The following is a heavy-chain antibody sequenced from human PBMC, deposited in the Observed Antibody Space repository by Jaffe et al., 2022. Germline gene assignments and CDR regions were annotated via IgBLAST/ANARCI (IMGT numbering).Heavy chain of an antibody. CDR2: IKNRLNNFAT. J-gene: IGHJ4*02. CDR1: SFNLTASA. CDR3: SRTDDYFDY. V-gene: IGHV3-73*02. Sequence: EVHLVESGGTLVQPGGSLKLNCVASSFNLTASALHWVRQAPGRGLEWIGRIKNRLNNFATSYSDSVSGRFTISRDDSKNTVYLQMNSLKVEDTALYYCSRTDDYFDYWGQGTLVTVSS.